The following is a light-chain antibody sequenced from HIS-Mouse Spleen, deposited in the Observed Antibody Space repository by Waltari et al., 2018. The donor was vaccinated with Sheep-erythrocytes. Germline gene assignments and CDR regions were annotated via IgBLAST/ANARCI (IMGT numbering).Light chain of an antibody. CDR3: CSYAGSYTFVV. CDR2: YVS. J-gene: IGLJ2*01. V-gene: IGLV2-11*01. Sequence: QSALTQPRSVSGSPGQSVTISCTGTSSDVVGYHYVSWYQQHPVKAPKLMIYYVSKRPSGVPDRFSGSKSGNTASLTISGLQAEDEADYYCCSYAGSYTFVVFGGGTKLTVL. CDR1: SSDVVGYHY.